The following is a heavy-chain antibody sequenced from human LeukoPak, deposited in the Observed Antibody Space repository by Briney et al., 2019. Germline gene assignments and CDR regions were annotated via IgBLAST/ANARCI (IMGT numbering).Heavy chain of an antibody. D-gene: IGHD2-2*01. CDR1: GYTFTSYG. Sequence: GASVKVSCKASGYTFTSYGISWVRQAPGQGLEWMGWISAYNGNTNYAQKLQGRVTMTTDTSTSTAYMELRSLRSDDTAVYYCARHEGDIVVVPAAIFLDPWGQGTLVTVSS. V-gene: IGHV1-18*04. CDR2: ISAYNGNT. J-gene: IGHJ5*02. CDR3: ARHEGDIVVVPAAIFLDP.